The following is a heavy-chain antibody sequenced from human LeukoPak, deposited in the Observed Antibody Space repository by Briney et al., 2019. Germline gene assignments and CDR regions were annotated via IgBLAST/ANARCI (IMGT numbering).Heavy chain of an antibody. CDR2: IYPDDSDT. J-gene: IGHJ4*02. Sequence: GESLTISCKGSGYSFTNYWIGWVRQMPGKGLEWMGIIYPDDSDTRYSPSFQGQVTISADKSISTAYLQWSSLKASDTAMYYCARYIAAAGTFFDYWGQGTLVTVSS. CDR3: ARYIAAAGTFFDY. D-gene: IGHD6-13*01. CDR1: GYSFTNYW. V-gene: IGHV5-51*01.